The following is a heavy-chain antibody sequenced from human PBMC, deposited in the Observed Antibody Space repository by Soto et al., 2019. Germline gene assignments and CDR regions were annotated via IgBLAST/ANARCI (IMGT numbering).Heavy chain of an antibody. Sequence: EVQLVESGGGLVQPGGSLRLSCEASGFTFSSYWMHWVRQVPGKGLVWVSRIKTDGSSTNYADSVKGRFTISRDNAQNAVYVQMKSLRVEDTGVYYCARGISGYYGFDVLGQGTMVTVSS. CDR3: ARGISGYYGFDV. CDR2: IKTDGSST. CDR1: GFTFSSYW. J-gene: IGHJ3*01. V-gene: IGHV3-74*01. D-gene: IGHD5-18*01.